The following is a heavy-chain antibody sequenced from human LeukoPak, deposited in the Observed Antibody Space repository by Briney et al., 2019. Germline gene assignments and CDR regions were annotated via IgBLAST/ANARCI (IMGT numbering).Heavy chain of an antibody. Sequence: GESLKISCKGSAYSFTSYWIGWVRQMPGKGLEWMGIIYPGDSDTRYSPSFQGQVTVSADKSISTAYLQWSSLKASDTAMYYCARVPDYYDSSGYFDYWGQGTLVTVSS. CDR1: AYSFTSYW. CDR3: ARVPDYYDSSGYFDY. D-gene: IGHD3-22*01. CDR2: IYPGDSDT. V-gene: IGHV5-51*01. J-gene: IGHJ4*02.